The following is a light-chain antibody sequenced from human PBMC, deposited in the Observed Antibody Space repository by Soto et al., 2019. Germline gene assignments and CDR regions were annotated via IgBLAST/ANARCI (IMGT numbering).Light chain of an antibody. CDR1: QSVSNNY. CDR3: QQSGSSPHT. V-gene: IGKV3-20*01. Sequence: EILLTQSPGTLSLSPGERATLSCRASQSVSNNYVAWYQQKPGQAPRLFIHGASGRATGIPDRFSGSGSGTDFTLTISRLEPEDFAVYYCQQSGSSPHTFGQGTKLEI. J-gene: IGKJ2*01. CDR2: GAS.